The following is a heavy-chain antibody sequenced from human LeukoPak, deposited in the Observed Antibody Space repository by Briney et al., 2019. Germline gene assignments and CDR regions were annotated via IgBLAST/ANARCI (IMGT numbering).Heavy chain of an antibody. Sequence: PSETLSLTCAVYGGSFSGYYRSWIRQPPGKGLEWIGEINHSGSTNYNPSLKSRVTISVDTSKNQFSLKLSSVTAADTAVYYCASQKLELWGQGTLVTVSS. CDR2: INHSGST. D-gene: IGHD1-7*01. J-gene: IGHJ4*02. V-gene: IGHV4-34*01. CDR3: ASQKLEL. CDR1: GGSFSGYY.